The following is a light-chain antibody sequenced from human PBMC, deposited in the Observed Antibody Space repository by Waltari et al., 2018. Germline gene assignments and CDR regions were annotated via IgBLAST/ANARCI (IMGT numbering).Light chain of an antibody. Sequence: SHELTQPPSVSVSPGQTARITCSGDALPKQYAYWYQQKPGQAPVLVIYKDSERPSGIPERFSGSSSGTTVTLTISGVQAEDEADYYCQSADSSGLVFGGGTKLTVL. CDR1: ALPKQY. CDR3: QSADSSGLV. V-gene: IGLV3-25*03. J-gene: IGLJ2*01. CDR2: KDS.